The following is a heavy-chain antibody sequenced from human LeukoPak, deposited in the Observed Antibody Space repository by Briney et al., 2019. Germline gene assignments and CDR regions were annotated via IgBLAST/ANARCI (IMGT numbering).Heavy chain of an antibody. V-gene: IGHV4-61*02. CDR3: ARGASSLTYDYGVN. J-gene: IGHJ4*02. D-gene: IGHD4-17*01. CDR1: GGSISSGPYY. Sequence: PSETLSLTCTVSGGSISSGPYYWSWIRQPAGKGLEWIGRIYTSGSTNYNPSLKSRVTISVDTSKNQFSLKLNSVTAADTAVYYCARGASSLTYDYGVNWGQGALVTVSS. CDR2: IYTSGST.